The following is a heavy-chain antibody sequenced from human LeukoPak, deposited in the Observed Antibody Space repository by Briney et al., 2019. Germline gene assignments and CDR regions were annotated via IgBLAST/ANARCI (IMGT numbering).Heavy chain of an antibody. V-gene: IGHV3-48*02. J-gene: IGHJ3*02. CDR2: ISSSSSTI. Sequence: GGSLRLSCAASGFTFSSYSMNWVRQAPGKGLEWVSSISSSSSTIYYADSVKGRFTISRDNAKNSLYLQMNSLRDEDTAVYYCARDGAYCGGDCYSGSDAFDIWGQGTMVTVSS. CDR1: GFTFSSYS. CDR3: ARDGAYCGGDCYSGSDAFDI. D-gene: IGHD2-21*02.